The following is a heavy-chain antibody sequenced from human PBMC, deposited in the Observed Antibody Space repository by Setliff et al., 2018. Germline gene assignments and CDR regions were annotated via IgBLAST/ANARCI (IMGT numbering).Heavy chain of an antibody. V-gene: IGHV1-69*10. CDR2: IIPILGIA. J-gene: IGHJ4*02. CDR3: ASKGGYDFPHYFDY. D-gene: IGHD5-12*01. Sequence: GASVKVSCKASGGTFSSYAISWVRQAPGQGLEWMGGIIPILGIANYAQKFQGRVTITADESTSTAYMELSSLRSEDTAVYYCASKGGYDFPHYFDYWGQGTLVTVSS. CDR1: GGTFSSYA.